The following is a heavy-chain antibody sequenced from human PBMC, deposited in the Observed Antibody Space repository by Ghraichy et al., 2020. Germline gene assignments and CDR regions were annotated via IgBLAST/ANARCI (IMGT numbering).Heavy chain of an antibody. Sequence: ASVKVSCKASGQPFSSYGINWVRQAPGQGLEWMGWISAYSGNSNYAQKFLDRVTMTTDTSTSTAYMELRSLRSDDTAVYYCARDRARSYYGSGNQPFDYWGQGTLVTVSS. CDR1: GQPFSSYG. V-gene: IGHV1-18*01. J-gene: IGHJ4*02. D-gene: IGHD3-10*01. CDR2: ISAYSGNS. CDR3: ARDRARSYYGSGNQPFDY.